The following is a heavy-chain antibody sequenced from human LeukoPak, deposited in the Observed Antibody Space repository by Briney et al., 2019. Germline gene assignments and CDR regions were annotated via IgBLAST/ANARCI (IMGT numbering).Heavy chain of an antibody. V-gene: IGHV4-30-2*01. J-gene: IGHJ5*02. CDR3: AGVDYYDSSGYQIVNWFDP. CDR1: GGSISSGGYS. Sequence: SETLSLTCAVCGGSISSGGYSGSWIRQPPGKGLEWIGYIYHSGSTYYNPSLKSRVTISVDRSKNQFSLKLSSVTAADTAVYYCAGVDYYDSSGYQIVNWFDPWAQGTLVTVSS. CDR2: IYHSGST. D-gene: IGHD3-22*01.